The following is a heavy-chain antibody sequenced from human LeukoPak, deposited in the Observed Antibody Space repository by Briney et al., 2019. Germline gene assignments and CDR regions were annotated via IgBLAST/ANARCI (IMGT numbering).Heavy chain of an antibody. D-gene: IGHD3-10*01. J-gene: IGHJ4*02. CDR1: GGSFSSGNFY. CDR3: ARAGGSGNSTYYFDY. CDR2: SYYSGSA. V-gene: IGHV4-31*03. Sequence: SETLSLTCTVSGGSFSSGNFYWYWIRQFPGRGLEWIGYSYYSGSAYYNPSLRSRVTISVDTSKKQFSLTLSTVTAADTAMYYCARAGGSGNSTYYFDYWGQGTQVTVSS.